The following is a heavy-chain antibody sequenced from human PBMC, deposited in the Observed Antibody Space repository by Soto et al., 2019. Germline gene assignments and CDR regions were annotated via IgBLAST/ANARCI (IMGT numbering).Heavy chain of an antibody. CDR2: VYWDDDK. Sequence: QITLKESGPTLVKPTQTLTLTCTFSGVSLSTSGVGVGWIRQPPGKALEWLALVYWDDDKRYSPSLKSRIAITKDTSKNQEVLTMTKMDPVDTSTYYCAHSRTSNYHYDCYREVWGKGTTVTVSS. CDR1: GVSLSTSGVG. V-gene: IGHV2-5*02. J-gene: IGHJ6*03. CDR3: AHSRTSNYHYDCYREV. D-gene: IGHD4-4*01.